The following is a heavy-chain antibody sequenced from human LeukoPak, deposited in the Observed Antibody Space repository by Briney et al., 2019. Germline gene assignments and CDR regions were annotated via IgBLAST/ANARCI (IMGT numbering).Heavy chain of an antibody. Sequence: SETLSLTCAVYGQPFSPHYWSWIRQPPGKGLEWIGEISHNGNTNYNPSLKSRLTISVDTSNNQFSLKLSSVTAADTAVYYSLRADGKAIRFTSSHHSPGKFDLWGRGTLVTVSS. D-gene: IGHD3-3*01. CDR1: GQPFSPHY. CDR2: ISHNGNT. J-gene: IGHJ2*01. CDR3: LRADGKAIRFTSSHHSPGKFDL. V-gene: IGHV4-34*01.